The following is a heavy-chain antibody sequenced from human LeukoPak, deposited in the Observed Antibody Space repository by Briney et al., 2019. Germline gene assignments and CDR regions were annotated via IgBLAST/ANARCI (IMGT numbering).Heavy chain of an antibody. J-gene: IGHJ4*02. Sequence: GASVKVSCKASGCTFSIYAISWVRQAPGQGLEWMGGIIPIFGTASYAQKFQGRVTITADESTSTAYMELSSLRSEDTAVYYCARVNSYGNYFDYWGQGTLVTVSS. D-gene: IGHD5-18*01. CDR2: IIPIFGTA. CDR3: ARVNSYGNYFDY. V-gene: IGHV1-69*13. CDR1: GCTFSIYA.